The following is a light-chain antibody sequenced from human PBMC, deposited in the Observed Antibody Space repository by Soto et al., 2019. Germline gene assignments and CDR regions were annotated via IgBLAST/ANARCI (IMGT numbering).Light chain of an antibody. CDR2: DDT. J-gene: IGLJ1*01. V-gene: IGLV2-23*01. CDR3: CLYVGGRIYV. Sequence: QSALTQPASVSGSPGQSITISCTGTVGLVSWYQQHPGKVPKLIIYDDTKRPSGVSSRFSGSKSGNTASLTISGLQTEDDADYYCCLYVGGRIYVFGTVTKVSV. CDR1: VGL.